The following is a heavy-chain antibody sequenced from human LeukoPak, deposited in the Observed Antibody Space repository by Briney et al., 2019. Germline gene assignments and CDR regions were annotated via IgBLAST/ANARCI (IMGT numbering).Heavy chain of an antibody. CDR3: ARDLGTTVTTYLDY. J-gene: IGHJ4*02. Sequence: PGGSLRLSCAASGFTFNIYNMNWVRQAPGKGLEWVSSISSSSSSYIYYADSVKGRFTISRDNAKNSLYLQMNSLRAEDTAVYYCARDLGTTVTTYLDYWGQGTLVTVSS. D-gene: IGHD4-17*01. CDR2: ISSSSSSYI. V-gene: IGHV3-21*01. CDR1: GFTFNIYN.